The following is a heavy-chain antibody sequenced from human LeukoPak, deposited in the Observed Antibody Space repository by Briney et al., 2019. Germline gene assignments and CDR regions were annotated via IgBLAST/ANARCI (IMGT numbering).Heavy chain of an antibody. D-gene: IGHD2-2*01. V-gene: IGHV3-48*01. J-gene: IGHJ5*01. Sequence: PGGSLRLSCAASGFTFNTYSMNWVRQAPGKGLAWVSYISPSSSDIFYADSVKGRFSISRDNARNSLYLQMNSLRVEDTAVYYCARGAGYCSSTGCYGSDWFDSWGQGALVTVSS. CDR1: GFTFNTYS. CDR3: ARGAGYCSSTGCYGSDWFDS. CDR2: ISPSSSDI.